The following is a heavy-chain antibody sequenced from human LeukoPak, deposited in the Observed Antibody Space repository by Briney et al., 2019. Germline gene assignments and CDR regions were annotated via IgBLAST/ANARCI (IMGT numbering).Heavy chain of an antibody. V-gene: IGHV3-53*01. J-gene: IGHJ4*02. Sequence: GGSLRLSCAASGFTVSSNYMSWVRQASGKGLEWVSVIYSGGSTYYADSVKGRFTISRDNSKNTLYLQMNSLRAEDTAVYYCASPAGDYDPGDYWGQGTLVTVSS. CDR2: IYSGGST. CDR3: ASPAGDYDPGDY. D-gene: IGHD4-17*01. CDR1: GFTVSSNY.